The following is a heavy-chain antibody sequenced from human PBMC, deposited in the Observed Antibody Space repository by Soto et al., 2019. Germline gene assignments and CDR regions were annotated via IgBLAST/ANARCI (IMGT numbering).Heavy chain of an antibody. CDR1: GFTFSSYG. CDR3: AKDTKDCGSSSCPLSLNNWFDP. D-gene: IGHD2-2*01. J-gene: IGHJ5*02. V-gene: IGHV3-30*18. Sequence: PGGSLRLSCAASGFTFSSYGIHWVRQAPGKGLEWVAAMSYDGKDEFYAESVKGRFTISRDNSKNTLYLQMNSLRTEDTAVYYCAKDTKDCGSSSCPLSLNNWFDPWGQGTLVTVSS. CDR2: MSYDGKDE.